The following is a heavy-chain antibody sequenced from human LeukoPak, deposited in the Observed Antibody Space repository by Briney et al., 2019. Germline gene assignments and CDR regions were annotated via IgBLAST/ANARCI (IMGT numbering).Heavy chain of an antibody. CDR2: ITGNGATT. Sequence: GGSLRLSWAAAGFTFSSYGMHWVRQAPGKGLEWVSGITGNGATTYYADSVKGRFTISRDNSKNTLYLQMNSLRAEDTAIYYCARDERLLSFLKWGQGTLVTVSS. CDR1: GFTFSSYG. CDR3: ARDERLLSFLK. J-gene: IGHJ4*02. D-gene: IGHD3-3*01. V-gene: IGHV3-23*01.